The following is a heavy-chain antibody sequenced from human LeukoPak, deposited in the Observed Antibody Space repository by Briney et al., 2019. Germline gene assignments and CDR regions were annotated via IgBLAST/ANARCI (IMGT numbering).Heavy chain of an antibody. Sequence: GGSLRLSCAASGFTFSSYGMSWVRQAPGKGLEWVSYISSSGSTIYYADSVKGRFTISRDNAKNSLYLQMNSLGAEDTAVYYCAELGITMIGGVWGKGTTVTISS. CDR1: GFTFSSYG. CDR2: ISSSGSTI. J-gene: IGHJ6*04. CDR3: AELGITMIGGV. D-gene: IGHD3-10*02. V-gene: IGHV3-48*04.